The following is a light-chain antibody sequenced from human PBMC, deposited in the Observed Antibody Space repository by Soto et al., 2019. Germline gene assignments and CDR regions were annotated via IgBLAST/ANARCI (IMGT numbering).Light chain of an antibody. CDR3: SSYAGSHYV. V-gene: IGLV2-8*01. J-gene: IGLJ1*01. CDR2: DVS. CDR1: SSDVGGYNY. Sequence: QSALTQPPSASGSPGQSVTISCTGTSSDVGGYNYVSWYQQHPGKAPKVMIYDVSKRPSGVPDRFSGSKSGNTASLTVSGLQAEDEADYYCSSYAGSHYVFGSGTKLTVL.